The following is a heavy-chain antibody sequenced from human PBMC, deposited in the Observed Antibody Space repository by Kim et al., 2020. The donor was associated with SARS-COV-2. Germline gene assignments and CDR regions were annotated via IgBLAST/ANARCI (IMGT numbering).Heavy chain of an antibody. CDR3: AGYFYGWGSYYRFVDY. J-gene: IGHJ4*01. V-gene: IGHV3-23*01. CDR1: GFTFSSHT. CDR2: ISDTGDTT. Sequence: GGSLRLSCAASGFTFSSHTMTWVRQAPGKGLEWVSTISDTGDTTYYADSVKGRFTISRDNSKNTLYLQMNSLRAEDTATYYCAGYFYGWGSYYRFVDYWG. D-gene: IGHD3-10*01.